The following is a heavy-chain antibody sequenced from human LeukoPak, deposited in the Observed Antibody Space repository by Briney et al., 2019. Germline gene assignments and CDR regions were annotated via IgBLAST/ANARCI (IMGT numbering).Heavy chain of an antibody. CDR2: ISAYNGNT. D-gene: IGHD3-9*01. Sequence: ASVKVSCKASGYTFNTYGITWVRRAPGQGLEWMGWISAYNGNTNYAQKLQGRVTMTTDTSTNTAYMEVRSLRSDDTAVYYCARDGKPYYNILTGYEDYYYGMDVWGQGTTVTVSS. CDR1: GYTFNTYG. J-gene: IGHJ6*02. V-gene: IGHV1-18*01. CDR3: ARDGKPYYNILTGYEDYYYGMDV.